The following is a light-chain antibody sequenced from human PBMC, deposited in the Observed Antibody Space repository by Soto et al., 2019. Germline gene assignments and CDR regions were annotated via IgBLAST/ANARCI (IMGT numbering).Light chain of an antibody. J-gene: IGLJ1*01. V-gene: IGLV1-51*01. CDR3: GAWESSLNPYV. CDR2: DNN. CDR1: SFNIGNNY. Sequence: QSVLTQPPSVSAAPGQKVIISCSGSSFNIGNNYVSWYQQLPGTAPKLLIYDNNKRPSGIPDRFSGSKSGTSATLAITALQTADEADYYCGAWESSLNPYVFGTGTKVTVL.